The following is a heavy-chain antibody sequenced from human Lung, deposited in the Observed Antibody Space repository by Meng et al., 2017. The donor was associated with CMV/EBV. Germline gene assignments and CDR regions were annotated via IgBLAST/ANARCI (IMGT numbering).Heavy chain of an antibody. CDR2: IRYDGSNK. Sequence: GGSLRLSCAASGFTFSSYGMHWVRQAPGKGLEWVAFIRYDGSNKYYADSVKGRFTISRDNSKNTLYLQMNSLRAEDTAVYYCAKDSPLGYSSSSRGNWFDPWGQGTXVTVYS. CDR3: AKDSPLGYSSSSRGNWFDP. J-gene: IGHJ5*02. V-gene: IGHV3-30*02. D-gene: IGHD6-6*01. CDR1: GFTFSSYG.